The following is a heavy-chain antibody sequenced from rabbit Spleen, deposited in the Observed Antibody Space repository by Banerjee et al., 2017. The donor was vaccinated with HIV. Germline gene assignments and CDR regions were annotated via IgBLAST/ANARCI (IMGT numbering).Heavy chain of an antibody. V-gene: IGHV1S45*01. D-gene: IGHD2-1*01. CDR2: INAVTGKA. CDR1: GFSFSNKAV. Sequence: QEQLVESGGGLVKPGASLTLTCKASGFSFSNKAVMCWVRQAPGKGLEWIACINAVTGKAVYASWAKGRFTFSKTSSTTVALQVPSLTAADTAAYFCARGSATMTMVITGFYFNLWGPGTLVTVS. J-gene: IGHJ4*01. CDR3: ARGSATMTMVITGFYFNL.